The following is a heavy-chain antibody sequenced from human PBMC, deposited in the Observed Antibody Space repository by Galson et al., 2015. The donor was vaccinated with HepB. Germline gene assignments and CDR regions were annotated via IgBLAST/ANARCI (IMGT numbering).Heavy chain of an antibody. CDR2: IYSGGST. V-gene: IGHV3-53*01. CDR1: GFIVSSNY. Sequence: SLRLSCAASGFIVSSNYMSWVRQAPGKGLEWVSVIYSGGSTYYAGSVKGRFTISRDNSKNTLYLQMNSLRVEDTAVYYCARDPRTVTYSYGMDVWGQGTTVTVSS. CDR3: ARDPRTVTYSYGMDV. D-gene: IGHD4-17*01. J-gene: IGHJ6*02.